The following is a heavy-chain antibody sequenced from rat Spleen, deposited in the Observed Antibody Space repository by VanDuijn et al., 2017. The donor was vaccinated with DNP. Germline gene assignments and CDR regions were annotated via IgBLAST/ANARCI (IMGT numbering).Heavy chain of an antibody. CDR2: IGSPAYAP. CDR3: VRWNSGNFDY. V-gene: IGHV5-22*01. Sequence: EVQLVESGGGLVQPGRSLKLSCAASGFTFSDYGMAWVRQVPTKGLEWVAYIGSPAYAPYYADSGKGRFTISRDNAKSTLYLQMISLRSEEIATYYCVRWNSGNFDYWGKGVMVTVSS. CDR1: GFTFSDYG. D-gene: IGHD4-3*01. J-gene: IGHJ2*01.